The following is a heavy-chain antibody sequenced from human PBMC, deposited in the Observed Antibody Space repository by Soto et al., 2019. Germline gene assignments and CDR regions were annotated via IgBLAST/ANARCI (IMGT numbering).Heavy chain of an antibody. V-gene: IGHV4-59*01. Sequence: PSETLSLTCTVSSGSISRYYWSWIRQPPGKGLEWIGYISYSGNTNYNPSLKSRVTLSADTSKNQLSLNLTSATAADTAVYYCPRMERSKEGLAVYYYDYWGQGTLVTVSS. J-gene: IGHJ4*02. CDR2: ISYSGNT. D-gene: IGHD3-3*02. CDR1: SGSISRYY. CDR3: PRMERSKEGLAVYYYDY.